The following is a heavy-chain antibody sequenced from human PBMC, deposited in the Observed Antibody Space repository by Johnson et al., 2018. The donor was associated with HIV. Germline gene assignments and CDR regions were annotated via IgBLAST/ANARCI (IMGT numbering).Heavy chain of an antibody. J-gene: IGHJ3*02. CDR1: GFTFDDYG. Sequence: HVQLVESGGGLVQPGGSLRLSCAASGFTFDDYGMSWVRQAPGKGLEWVAVISSDGRNKYYADSVKGRFTISRDNSKNTLYLQMSSLRAEDTAVYYCAKSQDRSAYDYDVDIWGQGTMVTVSS. V-gene: IGHV3-30*18. CDR2: ISSDGRNK. CDR3: AKSQDRSAYDYDVDI. D-gene: IGHD3-22*01.